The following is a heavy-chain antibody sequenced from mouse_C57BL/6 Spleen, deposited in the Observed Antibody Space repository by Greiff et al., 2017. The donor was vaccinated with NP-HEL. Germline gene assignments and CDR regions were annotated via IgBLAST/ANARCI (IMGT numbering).Heavy chain of an antibody. CDR3: AREELAGFAD. J-gene: IGHJ3*01. V-gene: IGHV1-72*01. CDR2: IDPNSGGT. D-gene: IGHD4-1*01. CDR1: GYTFTSYW. Sequence: QVQLKQPGAELVKPGASVKLSCKASGYTFTSYWMHWVKQRPGRGLEWIGRIDPNSGGTKYNEKFKSKATLTVDKPSSTAYMQLSSLTSEDSAVYYCAREELAGFADWGQGTLVTVSA.